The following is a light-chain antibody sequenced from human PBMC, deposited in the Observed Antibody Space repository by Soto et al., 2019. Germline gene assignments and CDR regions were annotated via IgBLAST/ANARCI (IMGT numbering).Light chain of an antibody. V-gene: IGKV1-39*01. CDR1: QTINTY. CDR3: QQGSSPPYT. J-gene: IGKJ2*01. Sequence: DIQVTQSPSSLSASVGDTVTISCRTSQTINTYLNWYQQQPGRAPKLLIFAASTLLSGVPSRFTGSGSGTDFTLTITGLPPEDFATYFCQQGSSPPYTFGPGTQL. CDR2: AAS.